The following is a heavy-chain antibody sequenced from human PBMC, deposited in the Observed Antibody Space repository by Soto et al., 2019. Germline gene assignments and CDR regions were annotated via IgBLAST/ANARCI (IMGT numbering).Heavy chain of an antibody. J-gene: IGHJ6*02. CDR3: AAEMTFGKLSVV. CDR1: GDTDTNYV. Sequence: QVQLVQSGAEVKKPGSSVKVSCKASGDTDTNYVISWVRQAPGQGLEWMGGIFPRFGTRYSAQKLQARLTITADESTSTVYMQLSSLRLHDTAVYYWAAEMTFGKLSVVCGQGTTVTVSS. D-gene: IGHD3-16*02. V-gene: IGHV1-69*01. CDR2: IFPRFGTR.